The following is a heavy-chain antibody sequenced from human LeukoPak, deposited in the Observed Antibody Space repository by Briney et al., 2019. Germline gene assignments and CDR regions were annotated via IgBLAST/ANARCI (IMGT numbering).Heavy chain of an antibody. V-gene: IGHV3-11*04. CDR2: ISNSGSPI. D-gene: IGHD1-26*01. J-gene: IGHJ4*02. Sequence: GGSLRLSCAASGFTFSDYYMSWIRQAPGKGLEWVSYISNSGSPIYYADSVKGRFTLSRDNPKNSLYPQMNSLRVEDTAVYYCARGRWGVGATPYYFDYWGQGTLVTVSS. CDR1: GFTFSDYY. CDR3: ARGRWGVGATPYYFDY.